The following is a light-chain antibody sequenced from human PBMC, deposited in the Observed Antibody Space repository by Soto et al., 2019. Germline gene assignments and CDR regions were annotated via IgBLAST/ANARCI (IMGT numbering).Light chain of an antibody. J-gene: IGLJ1*01. V-gene: IGLV2-14*03. CDR1: SSDVGAYDY. CDR3: SSYTTSSTRG. CDR2: EVS. Sequence: QSVLTQPASVSGSPGQSITISCTGTSSDVGAYDYVSWYQQHPDKAPKLMIYEVSYRPSGVSNRFSGSKSVNTATLTISGLQAEDEADYYCSSYTTSSTRGFGTGTKVTAL.